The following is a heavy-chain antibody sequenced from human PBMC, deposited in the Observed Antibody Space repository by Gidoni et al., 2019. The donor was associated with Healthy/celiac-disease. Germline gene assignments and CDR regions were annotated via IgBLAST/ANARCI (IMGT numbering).Heavy chain of an antibody. CDR3: ARDFYYNDAFDI. J-gene: IGHJ3*02. Sequence: EVQLVESGGGVVRPGGSLSLSCAASGSPFDDYGMSWVRQAPGKGLEWVSGINWNGGSTGYADSVKGRFTISRDNAKNSLYLQMNSLRAEDTALYYCARDFYYNDAFDIWGQGTMVTVSS. V-gene: IGHV3-20*04. CDR1: GSPFDDYG. D-gene: IGHD1-26*01. CDR2: INWNGGST.